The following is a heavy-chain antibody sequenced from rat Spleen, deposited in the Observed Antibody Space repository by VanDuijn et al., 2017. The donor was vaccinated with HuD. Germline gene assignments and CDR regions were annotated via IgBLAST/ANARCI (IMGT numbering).Heavy chain of an antibody. V-gene: IGHV5-29*01. CDR2: ISHDGSST. D-gene: IGHD1-1*01. Sequence: EVQLVETGGGLVQPGRSLKLSCAASGFTFSDYYMAWVRQAPTKGLEWVATISHDGSSTYYRDSVKGRFTISRDNAKSTLYLQMDSLRSEDTATYYCTRLYYSNWFAYWGQGTLVTVSS. J-gene: IGHJ3*01. CDR1: GFTFSDYY. CDR3: TRLYYSNWFAY.